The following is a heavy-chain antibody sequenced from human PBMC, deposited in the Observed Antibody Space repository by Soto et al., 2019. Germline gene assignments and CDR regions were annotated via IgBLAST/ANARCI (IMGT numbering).Heavy chain of an antibody. Sequence: PGGSLRLSCAASGFTFSSYGMHWVRQAPGKGLEWVAIIWHDGSNRYYVDSVKGRFTISRDNSKSTLYMQMNNLRAEDTAMYYCVRDGSELLWSGGSSRESYFDYWGQGTLVTVSS. CDR2: IWHDGSNR. CDR1: GFTFSSYG. J-gene: IGHJ4*02. V-gene: IGHV3-33*01. D-gene: IGHD3-10*01. CDR3: VRDGSELLWSGGSSRESYFDY.